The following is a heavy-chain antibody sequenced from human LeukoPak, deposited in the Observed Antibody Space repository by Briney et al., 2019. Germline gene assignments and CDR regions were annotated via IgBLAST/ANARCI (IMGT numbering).Heavy chain of an antibody. CDR2: IRYHGSDK. CDR3: ARGAAAGTSEFDY. Sequence: GESLRLSCAASGFTFSGSGMHWVRQAPGKGLEWVAFIRYHGSDKFYADSVKGRFTISRDNSKNTLYLQMNSLRAEDTAVYYCARGAAAGTSEFDYWGQGTLVTVSS. CDR1: GFTFSGSG. D-gene: IGHD6-13*01. J-gene: IGHJ4*02. V-gene: IGHV3-30*02.